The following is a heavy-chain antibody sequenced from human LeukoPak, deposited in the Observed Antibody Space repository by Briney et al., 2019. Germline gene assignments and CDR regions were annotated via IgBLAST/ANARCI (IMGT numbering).Heavy chain of an antibody. J-gene: IGHJ3*02. Sequence: PSETLSLTCAVSGYSISSGYYWGWIRHPPGKGLEWIGSIYHSGSTYYNPSLKSRVTISVDTSKNQFSLKLSSVTAADTAVYYCARHVLTSMVRGPDDAFDIWGQGTMVTVSS. CDR1: GYSISSGYY. CDR2: IYHSGST. V-gene: IGHV4-38-2*01. CDR3: ARHVLTSMVRGPDDAFDI. D-gene: IGHD3-10*01.